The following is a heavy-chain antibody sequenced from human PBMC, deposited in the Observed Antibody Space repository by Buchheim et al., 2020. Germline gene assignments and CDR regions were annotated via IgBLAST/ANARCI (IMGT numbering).Heavy chain of an antibody. CDR3: ASPGSNGLPLYYYAMAV. D-gene: IGHD2-8*01. Sequence: QVQLVQSGAEVKKPGSSVTVSCKASGGIFSSSAISWVRQAPGQGLEWVGGIIPMFGTANYAQKFQGRVTITADTSTTTAYMELSSLRSEDTAVYFCASPGSNGLPLYYYAMAVWGQGTT. CDR1: GGIFSSSA. V-gene: IGHV1-69*06. CDR2: IIPMFGTA. J-gene: IGHJ6*02.